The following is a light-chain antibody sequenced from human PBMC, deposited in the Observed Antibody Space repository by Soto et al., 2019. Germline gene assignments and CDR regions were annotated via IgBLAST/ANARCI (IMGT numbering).Light chain of an antibody. CDR3: QQYAESPIT. CDR1: ETIKKNY. V-gene: IGKV3-20*01. Sequence: EIVLTQSPGSLSLSPGXGSTLSCRASETIKKNYLAWYQQQPGQAPRLLIYAASRRATGIPDRFSGGGSGTDFTLTISRLEPEDIAVFYCQQYAESPITFGQGTRLEIK. J-gene: IGKJ5*01. CDR2: AAS.